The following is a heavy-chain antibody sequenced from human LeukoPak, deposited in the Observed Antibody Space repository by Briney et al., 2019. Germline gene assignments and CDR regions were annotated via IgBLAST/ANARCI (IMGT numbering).Heavy chain of an antibody. CDR2: INPNSGGT. Sequence: ASVKVSCKASGYTFTGYYMHWARQAPGQGLVWMGWINPNSGGTNYAQKFQGRVTMTRDTSISTAYMELSRLRSDDTAVYYCARDGPGCGGDCPLFWGQGTLVTVSS. D-gene: IGHD2-21*01. CDR1: GYTFTGYY. CDR3: ARDGPGCGGDCPLF. V-gene: IGHV1-2*02. J-gene: IGHJ4*02.